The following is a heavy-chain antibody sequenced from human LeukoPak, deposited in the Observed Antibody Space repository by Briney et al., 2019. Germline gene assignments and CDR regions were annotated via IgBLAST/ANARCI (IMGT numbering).Heavy chain of an antibody. D-gene: IGHD3-9*01. V-gene: IGHV1-2*02. CDR3: ARSPHILTGENFDY. Sequence: GASVKVSCKASGYTFTGYYMHWVRQAPGQGLEWMGWMNPNSGGTNYAQKFQGRVTMTRDTSITTAYMEMSRLRSDDTALYYCARSPHILTGENFDYWGQGTLVTVSS. J-gene: IGHJ4*02. CDR1: GYTFTGYY. CDR2: MNPNSGGT.